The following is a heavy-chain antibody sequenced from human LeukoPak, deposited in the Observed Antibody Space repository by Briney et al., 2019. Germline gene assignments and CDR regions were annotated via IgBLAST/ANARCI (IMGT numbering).Heavy chain of an antibody. Sequence: SETLSLTCTVSGGSVSSGSYYWSWIRQPPGKGLEWIGYIYYSGSTNYNPSLKSRVTISVDTSKNQFSLKLSSVTAADTAVYYCARDKYYYDRSGFLERGMDVWGQGTTVTVSS. CDR2: IYYSGST. J-gene: IGHJ6*02. V-gene: IGHV4-61*01. CDR3: ARDKYYYDRSGFLERGMDV. D-gene: IGHD3-22*01. CDR1: GGSVSSGSYY.